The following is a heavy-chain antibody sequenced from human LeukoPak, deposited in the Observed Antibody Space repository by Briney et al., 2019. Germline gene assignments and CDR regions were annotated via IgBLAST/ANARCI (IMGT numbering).Heavy chain of an antibody. CDR1: GGSISSGSYS. CDR2: VYYSGGT. Sequence: PSETLSLTCAVSGGSISSGSYSWSWIRQPPRKGLEWIGYVYYSGGTYYKPSLKSRVTISVDTSKNQFSLKLSSATAADTAGYYCASHSGGYAYWGQGTLVTVSS. J-gene: IGHJ4*02. CDR3: ASHSGGYAY. D-gene: IGHD5-12*01. V-gene: IGHV4-30-4*07.